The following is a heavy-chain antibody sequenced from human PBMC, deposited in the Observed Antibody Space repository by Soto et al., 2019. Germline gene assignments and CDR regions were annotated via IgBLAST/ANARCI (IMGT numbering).Heavy chain of an antibody. D-gene: IGHD1-26*01. CDR3: VRLVGGTADY. CDR2: TYHRSKWYN. Sequence: PSQTLSLTCAISGDSVSSNSAAWNWIRQSPSRGLEWLGRTYHRSKWYNDYAVSVKSRIIISPDTSKNEFSLQLKSVTPEDTAVYYYVRLVGGTADYWGQGTLVTVSS. V-gene: IGHV6-1*01. CDR1: GDSVSSNSAA. J-gene: IGHJ4*02.